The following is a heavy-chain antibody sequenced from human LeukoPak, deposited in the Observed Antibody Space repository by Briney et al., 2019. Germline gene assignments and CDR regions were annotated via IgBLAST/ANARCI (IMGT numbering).Heavy chain of an antibody. Sequence: GASVKVSCKASGYTFTSYYMHWVRQAPGQGLEWMGIINPSGGSTSYAQKFQGRVTMTRDMSTSTDYMELSSLRSEDTAVYYCARVKSYYYDTSDKGAFDIWGQGTMVTVSS. CDR3: ARVKSYYYDTSDKGAFDI. CDR2: INPSGGST. D-gene: IGHD3-22*01. J-gene: IGHJ3*02. V-gene: IGHV1-46*01. CDR1: GYTFTSYY.